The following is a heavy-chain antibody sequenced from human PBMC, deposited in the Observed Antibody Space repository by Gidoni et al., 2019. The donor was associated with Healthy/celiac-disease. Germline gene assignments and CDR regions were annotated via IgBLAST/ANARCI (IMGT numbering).Heavy chain of an antibody. J-gene: IGHJ3*02. CDR1: GGSISSGSYY. Sequence: QVQLQESGPGLVKPSQTLSLTCTVSGGSISSGSYYWSWIRQHAGKGLEWIGRIYTSGSTNYNPSLKRRVTISVDTSKNQFSLKLSSVTAADTAVYYCAREPLLTARRAFDIWGQGTMVTVSS. CDR3: AREPLLTARRAFDI. V-gene: IGHV4-61*02. CDR2: IYTSGST.